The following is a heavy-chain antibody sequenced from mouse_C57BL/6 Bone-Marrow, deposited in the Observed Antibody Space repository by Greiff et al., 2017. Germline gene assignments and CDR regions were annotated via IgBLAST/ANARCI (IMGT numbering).Heavy chain of an antibody. Sequence: EVKVVESGGDLVKPGGSLKLSCAASGFTFSSYGMSWVRQTPDKRLEWVATISSGGSYTYYPDSVKGRFTISRDNAKNTLYLQMSSLKSEDTAMYYCARFYYDYDKGFAYWGQGTLVTVSA. J-gene: IGHJ3*01. V-gene: IGHV5-6*01. D-gene: IGHD2-4*01. CDR2: ISSGGSYT. CDR3: ARFYYDYDKGFAY. CDR1: GFTFSSYG.